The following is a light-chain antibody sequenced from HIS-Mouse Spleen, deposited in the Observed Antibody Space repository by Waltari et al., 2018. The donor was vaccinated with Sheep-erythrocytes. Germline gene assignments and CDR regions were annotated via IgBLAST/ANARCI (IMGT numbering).Light chain of an antibody. V-gene: IGLV2-11*01. CDR3: CSYAGSYNHV. CDR1: SSDVGGYHF. CDR2: DVS. J-gene: IGLJ1*01. Sequence: QSALTQPRSVSGSPGQPVTISCTGTSSDVGGYHFVPWYQQHPGKAPKLMIYDVSKRPSGVPDRFSGSKSGNTASLTISGLQAEDEADYYCCSYAGSYNHVFATGTKVTVL.